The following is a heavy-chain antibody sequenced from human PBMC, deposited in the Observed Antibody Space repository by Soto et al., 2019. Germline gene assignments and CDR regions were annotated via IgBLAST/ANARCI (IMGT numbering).Heavy chain of an antibody. Sequence: QVQLVQSGAEVKKPGSSVKVSCKASGGTFSSYAISWVRQAPGQGLEWMGGIIPIFGTANYAQKFQGRVTITADESTSTAYMALSSLISEDTAVYYCARDRGGGVWYKGDYWGQGTLVTVSS. CDR2: IIPIFGTA. D-gene: IGHD1-1*01. J-gene: IGHJ4*02. V-gene: IGHV1-69*01. CDR3: ARDRGGGVWYKGDY. CDR1: GGTFSSYA.